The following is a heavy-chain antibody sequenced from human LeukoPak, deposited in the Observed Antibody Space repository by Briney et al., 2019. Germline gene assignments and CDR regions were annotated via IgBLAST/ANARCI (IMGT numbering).Heavy chain of an antibody. Sequence: SETLSLTCAVYGGSFSGYYWSWIRQPPKKGLEWIGEINHSGSTNYNPSLKSRVNLSVDMAKNQISLKMSSVTAADTAVYYCARSRVWSDYWGYFDYWGQGILVTVSS. CDR3: ARSRVWSDYWGYFDY. CDR1: GGSFSGYY. J-gene: IGHJ4*02. D-gene: IGHD3-3*01. CDR2: INHSGST. V-gene: IGHV4-34*01.